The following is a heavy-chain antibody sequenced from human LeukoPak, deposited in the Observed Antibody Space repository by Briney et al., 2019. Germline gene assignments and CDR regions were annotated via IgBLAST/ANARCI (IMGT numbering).Heavy chain of an antibody. CDR3: ARDQQQLPYYYYMDV. D-gene: IGHD6-13*01. J-gene: IGHJ6*03. CDR1: GFTFSSYA. CDR2: ISYDGSNK. Sequence: PGRFLRLSCAASGFTFSSYAMHWVRQAPGKGLEWVAVISYDGSNKYYADSVKGRFTISRDNSKNTLYLQMNSLRAEDTAVYYCARDQQQLPYYYYMDVWGKGTTVTVSS. V-gene: IGHV3-30-3*01.